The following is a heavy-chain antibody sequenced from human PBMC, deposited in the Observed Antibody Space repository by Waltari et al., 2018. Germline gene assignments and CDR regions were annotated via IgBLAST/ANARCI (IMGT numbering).Heavy chain of an antibody. J-gene: IGHJ4*02. D-gene: IGHD6-19*01. Sequence: QLLLQESGPGLVKPSETLSLTCTVSGDSSTSSLDYCGWIRQPPGKRFEWIGIINYSGTTYYNPSLRSQVTMSVGMSKNQFSLKLTSVTAADTAVYYCARFTQVAGSSLLDYWGQGTLVTVSS. V-gene: IGHV4-39*01. CDR3: ARFTQVAGSSLLDY. CDR2: INYSGTT. CDR1: GDSSTSSLDY.